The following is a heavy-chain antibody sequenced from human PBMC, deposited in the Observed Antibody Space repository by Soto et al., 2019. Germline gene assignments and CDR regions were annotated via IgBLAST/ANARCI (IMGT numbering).Heavy chain of an antibody. J-gene: IGHJ3*02. CDR3: AKDDSGYDWSDAFDI. V-gene: IGHV1-18*01. CDR1: GYTFTNYG. D-gene: IGHD5-12*01. CDR2: ISAYNDNT. Sequence: ASVKVYCKASGYTFTNYGITWVRQATGQGLEWMGWISAYNDNTNFAQKLQGRVTMTTDTSTSTAYMELSSLRAEDTAIYFCAKDDSGYDWSDAFDIWGQGTMVTVSS.